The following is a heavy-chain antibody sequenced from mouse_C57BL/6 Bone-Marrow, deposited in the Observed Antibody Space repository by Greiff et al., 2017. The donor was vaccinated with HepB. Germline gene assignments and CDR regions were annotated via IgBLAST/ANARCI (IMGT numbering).Heavy chain of an antibody. D-gene: IGHD1-1*01. CDR2: ISDGGSYT. V-gene: IGHV5-4*03. J-gene: IGHJ3*01. CDR3: ARPSYYGSSDWFAY. Sequence: DVMLVESGGGLVKPGGSLKLSCAASGFTFSSYAMSWVRQTPEKRLEWVATISDGGSYTYYPDNVKGRFTISRDNAKNNLYLQMSHLKSEDTAMYYCARPSYYGSSDWFAYWGQGTLVTVSA. CDR1: GFTFSSYA.